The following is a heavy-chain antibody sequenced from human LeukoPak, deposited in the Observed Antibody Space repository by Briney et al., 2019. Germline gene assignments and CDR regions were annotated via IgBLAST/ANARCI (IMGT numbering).Heavy chain of an antibody. V-gene: IGHV3-23*01. J-gene: IGHJ3*02. CDR3: AKPNLAYCGGDCPTLAFDI. CDR1: GFTFSSYA. D-gene: IGHD2-21*02. CDR2: ISGSGGST. Sequence: GGSLRLSCAASGFTFSSYAMSWVRQAPGKGLEWVSAISGSGGSTYYADSVKGRFTISRDNSKNTLYLQMNSLRAEDTAVYYCAKPNLAYCGGDCPTLAFDIWGQGTMVTVSS.